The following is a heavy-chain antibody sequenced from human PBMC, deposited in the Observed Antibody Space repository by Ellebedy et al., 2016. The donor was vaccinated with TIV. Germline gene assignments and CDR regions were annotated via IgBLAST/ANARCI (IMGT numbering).Heavy chain of an antibody. CDR1: GFTFDDYT. V-gene: IGHV3-43*01. CDR2: ISWDGGSR. J-gene: IGHJ3*02. D-gene: IGHD5-18*01. Sequence: GESLKISCAASGFTFDDYTMHWVRQAQGKGLEWVSLISWDGGSRYYADSVKGRFTIASDNSKNSLYLQMNSLRTEETALYYCAKDMRVQLWISDAFDIWGQGTMVTVSS. CDR3: AKDMRVQLWISDAFDI.